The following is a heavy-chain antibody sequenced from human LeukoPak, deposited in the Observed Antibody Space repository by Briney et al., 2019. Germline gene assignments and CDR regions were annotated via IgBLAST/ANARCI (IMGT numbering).Heavy chain of an antibody. CDR1: GYTFTGHY. J-gene: IGHJ4*02. Sequence: ASAKVSCKASGYTFTGHYMHWVRQAPGQGLEWMGWINPNSGATNYAQKFQGRVTMTRDTSVSTAYMELSTLRSNDTAVYYCASGGYKLDYWGQGTLVTVSS. V-gene: IGHV1-2*02. D-gene: IGHD5-18*01. CDR2: INPNSGAT. CDR3: ASGGYKLDY.